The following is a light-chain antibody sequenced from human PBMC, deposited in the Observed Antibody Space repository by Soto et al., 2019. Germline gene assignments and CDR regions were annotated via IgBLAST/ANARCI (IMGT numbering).Light chain of an antibody. Sequence: DIVMTQSPDSLAVSLGERATINCKSSQSVLLSSNNKNYLAWYQQKPGQPPKLLIYWASARESGVPDRFSGSGSVTDFTLTISTLQAEDVAVYSYQQYYSDPYTFGQGTKVEI. CDR2: WAS. V-gene: IGKV4-1*01. CDR3: QQYYSDPYT. CDR1: QSVLLSSNNKNY. J-gene: IGKJ2*01.